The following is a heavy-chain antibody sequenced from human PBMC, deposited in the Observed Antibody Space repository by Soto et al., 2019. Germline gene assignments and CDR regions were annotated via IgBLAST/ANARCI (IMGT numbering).Heavy chain of an antibody. Sequence: QVQLVQSGAEVKKPGSSVKVSCKASGGTFSSYTISWVRQAPGQGLEWMGRIIPILGRANYAQKFQGRVTITADKSTSTAYMELSSLRSEDTAVYYCARDKWDCSSTSCAELVYGVQGILVTVSS. J-gene: IGHJ4*02. CDR2: IIPILGRA. D-gene: IGHD2-2*01. CDR3: ARDKWDCSSTSCAELVY. V-gene: IGHV1-69*08. CDR1: GGTFSSYT.